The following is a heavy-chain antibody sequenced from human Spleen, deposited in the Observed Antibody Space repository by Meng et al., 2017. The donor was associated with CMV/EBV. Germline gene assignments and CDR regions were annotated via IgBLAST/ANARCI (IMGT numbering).Heavy chain of an antibody. Sequence: TVSSGSINRGGSFWTWIRQHPGKGLEWIGYISYTGSTYYNPSVKSRISISIDPSDSHFSLRLNSVTAADTAVYYCARIRSYYETFDFWGQGTLVTVSS. J-gene: IGHJ4*02. CDR1: SGSINRGGSF. CDR2: ISYTGST. V-gene: IGHV4-31*03. CDR3: ARIRSYYETFDF. D-gene: IGHD3-3*01.